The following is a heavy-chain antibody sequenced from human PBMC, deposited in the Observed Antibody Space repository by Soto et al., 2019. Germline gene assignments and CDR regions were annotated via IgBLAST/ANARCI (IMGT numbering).Heavy chain of an antibody. CDR2: INPNSGGT. V-gene: IGHV1-2*04. J-gene: IGHJ3*02. CDR1: GYTFTGYY. D-gene: IGHD2-15*01. Sequence: QVQLVQSGAEVKKPGASVKVSCKASGYTFTGYYMHWVRQAPGQGLEWMGWINPNSGGTNYAQKFQGWVTMTRDTSISTAYMELSRLRSDDTAVYYCARVRYCSGGSCLSGAFDIWGQGTMVTVSS. CDR3: ARVRYCSGGSCLSGAFDI.